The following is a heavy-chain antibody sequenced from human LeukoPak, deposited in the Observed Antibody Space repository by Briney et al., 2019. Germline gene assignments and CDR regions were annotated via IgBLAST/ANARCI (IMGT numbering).Heavy chain of an antibody. V-gene: IGHV1-69*06. D-gene: IGHD3-10*01. CDR1: GGTFSSYA. CDR3: ARDRGWSQTYGSGTYGLDY. Sequence: SVKVSCKASGGTFSSYAISWVRQAPGQGLEWMGGIIPIFGTANYAQKFQGRVTITADKSTSTAYMELNSLRAEDTAVYYCARDRGWSQTYGSGTYGLDYWGQGTLVTVSS. J-gene: IGHJ4*02. CDR2: IIPIFGTA.